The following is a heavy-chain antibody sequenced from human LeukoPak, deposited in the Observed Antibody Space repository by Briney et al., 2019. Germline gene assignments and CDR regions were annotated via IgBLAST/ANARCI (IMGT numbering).Heavy chain of an antibody. CDR1: GFTFSSYA. CDR3: AKDRIWEVTPCAFEI. V-gene: IGHV3-23*01. Sequence: GGSLRLSCAASGFTFSSYAMSWVRQVPGKGLEWVSAISGSGGSTYYADSVKGRFTISRDNSKNTLYLQMNSLRAEDTAVYYCAKDRIWEVTPCAFEIWGQGTMVTVSS. D-gene: IGHD4-11*01. CDR2: ISGSGGST. J-gene: IGHJ3*02.